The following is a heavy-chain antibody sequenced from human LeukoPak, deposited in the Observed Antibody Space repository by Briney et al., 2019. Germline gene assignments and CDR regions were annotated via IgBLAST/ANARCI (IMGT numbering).Heavy chain of an antibody. Sequence: LAGGSLRLSCAASGFTFSSYAMNWVRQAPGKGLEWVSSIRGSGDSTYYADSVKGRFTISRDNSKNTLYLQISSLRAEDTAIYYCAKDGISGWYGSHFDFWGQGTLVTGSS. CDR1: GFTFSSYA. CDR3: AKDGISGWYGSHFDF. D-gene: IGHD6-19*01. J-gene: IGHJ4*02. V-gene: IGHV3-23*01. CDR2: IRGSGDST.